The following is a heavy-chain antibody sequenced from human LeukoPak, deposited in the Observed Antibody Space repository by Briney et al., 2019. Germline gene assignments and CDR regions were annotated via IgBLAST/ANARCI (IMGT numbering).Heavy chain of an antibody. Sequence: GRSLRLSCAASGFDFSRYVIHWVRQGPGKGLGWVAVISPEGYMKDYADSVKGRFTVSRDNSKNTVYLQMNSLSAEDTSRYYCARGNLYTAATIEDYWGQGTLVTVSS. D-gene: IGHD3-16*01. V-gene: IGHV3-30-3*01. CDR3: ARGNLYTAATIEDY. CDR2: ISPEGYMK. J-gene: IGHJ4*02. CDR1: GFDFSRYV.